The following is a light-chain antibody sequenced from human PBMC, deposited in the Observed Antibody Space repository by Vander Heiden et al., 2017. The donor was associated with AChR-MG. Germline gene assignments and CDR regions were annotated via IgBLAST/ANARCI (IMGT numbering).Light chain of an antibody. Sequence: QLVLTQSPSASASLGAPVKPTCTLSRGHSSYAIAGHQQQPEKGPRYLMKLNSDGSHSKGDGIPDRFSGSSSGAARYLTISSLQSEDEAYYYCQTWGTGIGVFGGGTKLTVL. CDR3: QTWGTGIGV. V-gene: IGLV4-69*01. CDR1: RGHSSYA. CDR2: LNSDGSH. J-gene: IGLJ3*02.